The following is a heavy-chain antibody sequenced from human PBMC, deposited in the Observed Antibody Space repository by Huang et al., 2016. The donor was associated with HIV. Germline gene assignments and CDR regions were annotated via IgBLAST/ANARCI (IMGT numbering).Heavy chain of an antibody. D-gene: IGHD2-2*01. Sequence: QLQLQESGPGLVKPSETLSLTCSVSGGSISSSSYYWGWIRQPPGKGLEGIGSIYYRGSTFYNPSLKSRFTISVDTSKNQFSLRRSSVTAADTSVYYCARHMDCSSSSCLAGGHERGPFDMWGQGTMVTVSS. CDR1: GGSISSSSYY. V-gene: IGHV4-39*01. CDR2: IYYRGST. J-gene: IGHJ3*02. CDR3: ARHMDCSSSSCLAGGHERGPFDM.